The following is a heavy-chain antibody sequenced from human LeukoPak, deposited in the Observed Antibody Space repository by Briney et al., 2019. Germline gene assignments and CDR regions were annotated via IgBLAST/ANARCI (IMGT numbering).Heavy chain of an antibody. J-gene: IGHJ3*02. V-gene: IGHV3-64D*06. CDR3: VKTMMTFGGVIRTDAFDI. CDR2: INNNGDST. Sequence: PGGSLRLSCSASGFTFSRYAMHWVRQAPGKGLEYVSGINNNGDSTYYSDSVKARLTISRDNSKNTLFLQMASLRAEDTAVYYCVKTMMTFGGVIRTDAFDIWGQGTMVIVSP. CDR1: GFTFSRYA. D-gene: IGHD3-16*01.